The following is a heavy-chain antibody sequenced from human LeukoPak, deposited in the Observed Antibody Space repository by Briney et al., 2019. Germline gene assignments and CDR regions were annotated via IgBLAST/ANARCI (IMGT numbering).Heavy chain of an antibody. CDR2: ISGSGGST. D-gene: IGHD4/OR15-4a*01. CDR1: GFTFSSYA. J-gene: IGHJ4*02. V-gene: IGHV3-23*01. CDR3: AKGGAPRRDFDY. Sequence: PGGSLRLSCAASGFTFSSYAMSWVSQAPGKGLEWVSAISGSGGSTYYADSVKGRFTISRDNSKNTLYLQMNSLRAEDTAVYYCAKGGAPRRDFDYWGQGTLVTVCS.